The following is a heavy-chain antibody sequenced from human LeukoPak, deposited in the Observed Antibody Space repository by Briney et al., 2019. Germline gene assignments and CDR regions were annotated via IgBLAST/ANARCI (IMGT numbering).Heavy chain of an antibody. CDR1: GGSFSGYY. Sequence: PSETLSLTCAVYGGSFSGYYWSWIRQPPGKGLEWIGEINHSGSTNYNPSLKSRVTLSVDTSKNQFSLKLSSVTAADTAVYYCARGTKKPRIAAAGRGVYYYYGMDVWGQGTTVTVSS. V-gene: IGHV4-34*01. J-gene: IGHJ6*02. CDR2: INHSGST. D-gene: IGHD6-13*01. CDR3: ARGTKKPRIAAAGRGVYYYYGMDV.